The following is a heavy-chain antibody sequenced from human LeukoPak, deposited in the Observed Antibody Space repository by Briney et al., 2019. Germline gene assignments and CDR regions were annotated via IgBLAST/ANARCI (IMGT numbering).Heavy chain of an antibody. V-gene: IGHV3-20*04. Sequence: GGSLRLSCAASGFTFDDYGMSWVRQAPGKGLEWVSGINWNGGSTGYADSVKGRFTISRDNAKNSLYLQMNSLRAEDMALYYCAKDKGVRGVIIGLHDAFDIWGQGTMVTVSS. CDR3: AKDKGVRGVIIGLHDAFDI. J-gene: IGHJ3*02. D-gene: IGHD3-10*02. CDR2: INWNGGST. CDR1: GFTFDDYG.